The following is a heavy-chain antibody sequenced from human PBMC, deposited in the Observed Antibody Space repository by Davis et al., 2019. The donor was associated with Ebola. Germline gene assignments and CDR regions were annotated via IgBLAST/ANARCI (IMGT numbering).Heavy chain of an antibody. CDR1: GYTFTSYY. J-gene: IGHJ3*02. V-gene: IGHV1-69*13. D-gene: IGHD6-19*01. Sequence: SVKVSCKASGYTFTSYYMHWVRQAPGQGLEWMGGIIPIFGTANYAQKFQGRVTITADESTSTAYMELSSLRSEDTAVYYCASSPDSSGWYGVAFDIWGQGTMVTVSS. CDR2: IIPIFGTA. CDR3: ASSPDSSGWYGVAFDI.